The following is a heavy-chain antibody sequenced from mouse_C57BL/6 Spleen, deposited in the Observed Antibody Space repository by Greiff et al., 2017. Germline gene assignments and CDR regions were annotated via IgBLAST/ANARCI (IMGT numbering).Heavy chain of an antibody. J-gene: IGHJ3*01. D-gene: IGHD2-10*01. V-gene: IGHV1-64*01. CDR1: GYTFTSYW. CDR2: IHPNSGST. CDR3: ARSYYGNYWFAY. Sequence: QVQLQQPGAELVKPGASVKLSCKASGYTFTSYWMHWVKQSPGQGLEWIGMIHPNSGSTNYNEKFKSKATLTVDKSSSTAYMQLSSLTSEDSAVYYCARSYYGNYWFAYWGQGTLVTVSA.